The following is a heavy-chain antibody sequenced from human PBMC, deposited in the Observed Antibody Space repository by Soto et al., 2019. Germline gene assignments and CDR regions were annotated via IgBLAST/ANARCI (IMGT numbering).Heavy chain of an antibody. CDR3: ARGPAYDIAAAGPLDY. D-gene: IGHD6-13*01. Sequence: QVQLLQWGAGLLKPSETLSLTCNVSGGSFLVYNWTWIRQPPGKGLEWIGDINHDEDINYNPSLTSVVPIAIDASWNRFPLELTSVTAAATAVSYCARGPAYDIAAAGPLDYWGQGTLVTVSS. CDR1: GGSFLVYN. J-gene: IGHJ4*02. V-gene: IGHV4-34*02. CDR2: INHDEDI.